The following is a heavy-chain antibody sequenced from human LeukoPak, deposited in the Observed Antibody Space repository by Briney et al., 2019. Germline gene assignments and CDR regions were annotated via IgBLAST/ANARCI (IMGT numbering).Heavy chain of an antibody. CDR3: ARVVTQRYDFGSVYHDDAFDI. J-gene: IGHJ3*02. CDR2: ISSSSSYI. D-gene: IGHD3-3*01. Sequence: GGSLRLSCAASGFTFSSYSMNWVRQAPGKGLEWVSSISSSSSYICYADSVKGRFTISRDNAKNSLYLQMNSLRAEDTAVYYCARVVTQRYDFGSVYHDDAFDIWGQGTMVTVSS. CDR1: GFTFSSYS. V-gene: IGHV3-21*01.